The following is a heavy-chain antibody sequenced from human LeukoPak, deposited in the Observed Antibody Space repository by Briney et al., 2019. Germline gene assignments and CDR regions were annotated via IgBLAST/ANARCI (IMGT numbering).Heavy chain of an antibody. V-gene: IGHV3-7*04. CDR3: ARGPTWYFDS. CDR2: MKHDGSEK. Sequence: GGSLRLSCAAAGFTFNGYSMNWVRQAPGKGLEWVANMKHDGSEKNYVDSVKGRFTISRDNAKNALYLQMNSLRVEDTAVYDCARGPTWYFDSWGQGTLVTVSS. CDR1: GFTFNGYS. J-gene: IGHJ4*02.